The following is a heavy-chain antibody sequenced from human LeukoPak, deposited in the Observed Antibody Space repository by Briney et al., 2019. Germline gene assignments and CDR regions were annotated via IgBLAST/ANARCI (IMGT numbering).Heavy chain of an antibody. CDR1: VYTFTDYY. V-gene: IGHV1-2*02. Sequence: ASVTVSCKSSVYTFTDYYMHWVRQAPGQGLEWIGYIIPHSGGTTYAQKFQGRVTMTRDTSSSAVYMDLSSLRSDDTAVYYCSTEDKYCTSTTCGDSWGQGTLVTVSS. CDR2: IIPHSGGT. J-gene: IGHJ5*02. CDR3: STEDKYCTSTTCGDS. D-gene: IGHD2-2*01.